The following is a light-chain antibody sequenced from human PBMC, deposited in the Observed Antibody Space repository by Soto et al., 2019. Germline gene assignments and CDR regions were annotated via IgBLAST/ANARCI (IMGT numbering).Light chain of an antibody. Sequence: QSVLTQPASVSGSPGQSITISCTGTSSDVGGYSFVSWYQQHPGKAPKLMIYDVSNRPSGVSNRFSGSKSGNTASLTISGLQAEDEADYYCSSYTSSSTLRVFGTGTKLTVL. V-gene: IGLV2-14*03. CDR3: SSYTSSSTLRV. J-gene: IGLJ1*01. CDR1: SSDVGGYSF. CDR2: DVS.